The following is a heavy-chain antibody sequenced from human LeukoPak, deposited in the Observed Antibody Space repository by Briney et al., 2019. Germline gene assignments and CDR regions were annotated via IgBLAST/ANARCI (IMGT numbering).Heavy chain of an antibody. Sequence: GGSLRLSCAASGFSFRKYFMSWARQAPGKGPEWVATISNDASATTYGDSVWGRVTISRDNAQNSVFLQMHSLRAGDTAVYYCASSFTPYYYDVWGQGILVTVSS. CDR3: ASSFTPYYYDV. J-gene: IGHJ4*02. CDR1: GFSFRKYF. D-gene: IGHD2-15*01. CDR2: ISNDASAT. V-gene: IGHV3-7*01.